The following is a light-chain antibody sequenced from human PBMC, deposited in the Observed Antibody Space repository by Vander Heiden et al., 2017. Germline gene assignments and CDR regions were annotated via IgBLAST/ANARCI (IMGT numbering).Light chain of an antibody. Sequence: SYELTQPPSVSVSPGQTASITCSGDKLGYKYVCWYQQKPGQSPVLLIHQDTKRLSGIPGRVSASNSGKHATLIISGTQTMDQADDDCQEWDGTNAQGFGTGTTVSVL. CDR1: KLGYKY. CDR2: QDT. CDR3: QEWDGTNAQG. V-gene: IGLV3-1*01. J-gene: IGLJ1*01.